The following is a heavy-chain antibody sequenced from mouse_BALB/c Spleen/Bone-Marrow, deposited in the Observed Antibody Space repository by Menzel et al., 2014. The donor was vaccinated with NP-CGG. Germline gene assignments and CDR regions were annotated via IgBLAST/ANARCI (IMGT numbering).Heavy chain of an antibody. CDR2: IDPANGNT. J-gene: IGHJ3*01. Sequence: EVQLQQSGAELVKPGASVKLSCTASGLNIKDTYIHWVKQRPEQGLEWIGRIDPANGNTKYDPKFQGKATITTDTSSNTAYLQLSSLTSEDTAVYYCASYYYGRSSFACWGQGTLVTVSA. V-gene: IGHV14-3*02. CDR3: ASYYYGRSSFAC. CDR1: GLNIKDTY. D-gene: IGHD1-1*01.